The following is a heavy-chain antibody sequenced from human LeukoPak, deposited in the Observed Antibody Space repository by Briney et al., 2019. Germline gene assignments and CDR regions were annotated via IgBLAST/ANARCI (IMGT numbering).Heavy chain of an antibody. CDR1: GFTFGSYW. CDR2: IKQDGSEK. Sequence: PGGSLRLSCAASGFTFGSYWMSWVRQAPGKGLEWVANIKQDGSEKYFVGSVRGRFTISRDNAKNSLYLQMNSLRAEDTAVYYCARRPAANAFDIWGQGTMVTVSS. D-gene: IGHD2-2*01. J-gene: IGHJ3*02. CDR3: ARRPAANAFDI. V-gene: IGHV3-7*01.